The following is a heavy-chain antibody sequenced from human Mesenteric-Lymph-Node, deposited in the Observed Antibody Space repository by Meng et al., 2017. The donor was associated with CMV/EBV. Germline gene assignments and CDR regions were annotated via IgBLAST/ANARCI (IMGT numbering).Heavy chain of an antibody. Sequence: GESLKISCAASGFTFSRYAMHWVRQAPGKGLEWVAVISYDGGDKSYADSVKGRFTISRDNSKNTLYLQMNSLRAEDTAVYYCARDEVGVVMSAFDNWGQGTMVTVSS. J-gene: IGHJ3*02. CDR1: GFTFSRYA. D-gene: IGHD3-3*01. CDR2: ISYDGGDK. CDR3: ARDEVGVVMSAFDN. V-gene: IGHV3-30-3*01.